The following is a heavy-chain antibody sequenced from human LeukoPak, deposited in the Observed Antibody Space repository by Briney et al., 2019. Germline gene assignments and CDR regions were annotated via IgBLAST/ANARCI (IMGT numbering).Heavy chain of an antibody. Sequence: GGSLRLSCAASGFTFSSYGMHWVRQAPGKGLEWVAVISYDGSNKYHADSVKGRFTISRDNSKNTLYPQLNSLRAEDTAVYYCAKDGSSYYYYGVDVWGQGTTVTVSS. CDR2: ISYDGSNK. V-gene: IGHV3-30*18. J-gene: IGHJ6*02. D-gene: IGHD1-26*01. CDR1: GFTFSSYG. CDR3: AKDGSSYYYYGVDV.